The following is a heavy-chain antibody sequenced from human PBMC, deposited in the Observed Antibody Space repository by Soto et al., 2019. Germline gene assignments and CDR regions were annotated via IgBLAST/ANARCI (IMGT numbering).Heavy chain of an antibody. CDR1: GGSISISSSGSN. D-gene: IGHD4-17*01. Sequence: QLQLQESGPGLVKPSETLSLTCTVSGGSISISSSGSNWGWIRQPPGKGLEWIGSVHYGGSTYYNPSLKSRVTISVDTSKNQFSLRLSSVTAADSAVYYCARRGVTYGDLDYWGQGTLVTVSS. CDR2: VHYGGST. CDR3: ARRGVTYGDLDY. V-gene: IGHV4-39*01. J-gene: IGHJ4*02.